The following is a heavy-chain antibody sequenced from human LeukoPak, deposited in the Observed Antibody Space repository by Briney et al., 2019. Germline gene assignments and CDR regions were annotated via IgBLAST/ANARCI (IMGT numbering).Heavy chain of an antibody. CDR3: ARTKYSSSFWFDP. J-gene: IGHJ5*02. D-gene: IGHD6-6*01. CDR1: GFTFSSYA. CDR2: ISYDGSNN. Sequence: GGSLRLSCAASGFTFSSYAMRGVRQAPGKGLEGVAVISYDGSNNYYADSVKGRFTISRDNSKNTLYLQMNSLRAEDTAVYYCARTKYSSSFWFDPWGQGTLVTVSS. V-gene: IGHV3-30*16.